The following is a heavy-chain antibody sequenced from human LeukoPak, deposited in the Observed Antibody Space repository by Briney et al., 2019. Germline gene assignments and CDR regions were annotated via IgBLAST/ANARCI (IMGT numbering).Heavy chain of an antibody. CDR1: GYTFTSYA. CDR2: INTSTGNP. Sequence: ASVKVSCKASGYTFTSYAMNWVRQAPGQGLEWMGWINTSTGNPTYAQGFTGRFVFSLDTSVSTAYLQISSLKAEDTAVYYCAFCGYSYGSQTYYYYYYMDVWGKGTTVTVSS. CDR3: AFCGYSYGSQTYYYYYYMDV. V-gene: IGHV7-4-1*02. D-gene: IGHD5-18*01. J-gene: IGHJ6*03.